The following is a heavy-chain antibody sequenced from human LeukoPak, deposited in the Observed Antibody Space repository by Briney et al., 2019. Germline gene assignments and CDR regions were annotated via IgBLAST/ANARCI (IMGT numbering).Heavy chain of an antibody. D-gene: IGHD2-15*01. CDR1: GFTFSSYA. J-gene: IGHJ3*02. V-gene: IGHV3-30*04. Sequence: GGSLRLSCAASGFTFSSYAMHWVRQAPSKGLEWVSVISYDGSNKYYADSVKGRFTISRDNSKNTLYLQMNSLRAEDTAVYYCVARCSGGSCPNDAFDIWGQGTMVTVSS. CDR2: ISYDGSNK. CDR3: VARCSGGSCPNDAFDI.